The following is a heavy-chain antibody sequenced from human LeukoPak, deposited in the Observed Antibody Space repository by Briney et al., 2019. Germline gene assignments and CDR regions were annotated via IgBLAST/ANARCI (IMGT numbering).Heavy chain of an antibody. CDR3: ARVYHAFDI. J-gene: IGHJ3*02. CDR1: GGSISSYY. D-gene: IGHD2/OR15-2a*01. V-gene: IGHV4-59*01. CDR2: IYYSGST. Sequence: SETLSLTCTVSGGSISSYYGSWIRQPPGKGLEWIGYIYYSGSTNYTPSLKSRVTISVDTSKNQFSLKLSSVTAADTDVYYWARVYHAFDIWGQGTMVTVSS.